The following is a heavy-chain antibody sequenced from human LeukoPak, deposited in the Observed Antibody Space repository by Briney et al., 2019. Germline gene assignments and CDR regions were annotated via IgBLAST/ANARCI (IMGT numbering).Heavy chain of an antibody. Sequence: GGSLRLSCAASGFTFSSYSMNWVRQAPGKGLEWVSFISCSSSYIYYADSVKGRFTISRDNAKNSLYLQMNSLRAEDTAVYYCAGTYYYYNGMDVWGKGTTVTVSS. CDR2: ISCSSSYI. CDR3: AGTYYYYNGMDV. V-gene: IGHV3-21*01. CDR1: GFTFSSYS. J-gene: IGHJ6*04.